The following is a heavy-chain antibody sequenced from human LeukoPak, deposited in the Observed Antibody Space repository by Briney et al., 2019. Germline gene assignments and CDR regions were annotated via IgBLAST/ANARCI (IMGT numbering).Heavy chain of an antibody. CDR3: AKELESYFDPDAFDI. J-gene: IGHJ3*02. D-gene: IGHD1-26*01. CDR2: ISSSSSYI. V-gene: IGHV3-21*04. CDR1: GFTFSSYS. Sequence: GGSLRLSCAASGFTFSSYSMNWVRQAPGKGLEWVSSISSSSSYIYYADSVKGRFTISRDNAKNSLYLQMNSLRAEDTAVYYCAKELESYFDPDAFDIWGQGTMVTVSS.